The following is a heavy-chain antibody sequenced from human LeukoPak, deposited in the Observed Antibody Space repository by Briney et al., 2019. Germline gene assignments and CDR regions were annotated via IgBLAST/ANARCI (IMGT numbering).Heavy chain of an antibody. CDR1: GFTFSSAW. J-gene: IGHJ6*03. Sequence: PGGSLRLSCAASGFTFSSAWMSWVRQAPGKGLEWVANIKQDGSEKHYMDSVKGRFTISRDNAKNSLFLQMNSLRVEDTAVYYCARVKQQLVRLLGRDTTYYYYYYMDVWGKGTTVTVSS. D-gene: IGHD6-13*01. CDR3: ARVKQQLVRLLGRDTTYYYYYYMDV. CDR2: IKQDGSEK. V-gene: IGHV3-7*01.